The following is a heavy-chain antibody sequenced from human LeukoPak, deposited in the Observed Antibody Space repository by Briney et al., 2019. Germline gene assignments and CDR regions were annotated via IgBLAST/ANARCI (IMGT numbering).Heavy chain of an antibody. CDR3: ARGQQWPYYFDY. D-gene: IGHD6-19*01. Sequence: PSETLSLTCTVSGGSISSGDYYWSWIRQPPGKDLEWIGYIYYSGSTYYNPSLKSRVTISVDTSKNQFSLKLSSVTAADTAVYYCARGQQWPYYFDYWGQGTLVTVSS. CDR1: GGSISSGDYY. J-gene: IGHJ4*02. CDR2: IYYSGST. V-gene: IGHV4-30-4*08.